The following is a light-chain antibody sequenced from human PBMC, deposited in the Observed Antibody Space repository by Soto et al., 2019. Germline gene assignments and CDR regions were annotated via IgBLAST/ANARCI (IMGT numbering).Light chain of an antibody. CDR3: QQYHNWTPQYT. J-gene: IGKJ2*01. Sequence: EIVMTQSPASLSVSPGDGATLSCRASQSVASNVAWYQQKAGQGPRLLIHGASTRAVGVPARFSGSGSGTDFTLTIRSLQSEDFAVYYCQQYHNWTPQYTFGQGTKLQIK. CDR2: GAS. V-gene: IGKV3-15*01. CDR1: QSVASN.